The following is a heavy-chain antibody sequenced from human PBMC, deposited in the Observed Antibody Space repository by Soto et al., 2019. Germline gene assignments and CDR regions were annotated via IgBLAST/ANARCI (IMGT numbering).Heavy chain of an antibody. CDR3: ARDTYVDIVATIGGHFDY. J-gene: IGHJ4*02. D-gene: IGHD5-12*01. V-gene: IGHV3-33*01. CDR2: IWYDGSNK. CDR1: GFTFSSYG. Sequence: QVQLVESGGGVVQPGRSLRLSCAASGFTFSSYGMHWVRQAPGKGLEWVAVIWYDGSNKYYADSVKGRFTISRDNSKNTLYLQRNSLTAGDTAVYYCARDTYVDIVATIGGHFDYWGQGTLVNVYS.